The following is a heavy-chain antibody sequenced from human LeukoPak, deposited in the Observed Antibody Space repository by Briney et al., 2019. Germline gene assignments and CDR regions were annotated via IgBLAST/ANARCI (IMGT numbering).Heavy chain of an antibody. J-gene: IGHJ6*03. D-gene: IGHD1-26*01. V-gene: IGHV1-8*03. Sequence: ASVKDSCMASGYTFTSYDINWVRQATGQGLEWMGCMNPNSGNTGYAQKFQGRVTITRNTSISTAYMELSSLRSEDTAVYYCARGLGSGSYYYYYMDVWGKGTTVTVSS. CDR3: ARGLGSGSYYYYYMDV. CDR1: GYTFTSYD. CDR2: MNPNSGNT.